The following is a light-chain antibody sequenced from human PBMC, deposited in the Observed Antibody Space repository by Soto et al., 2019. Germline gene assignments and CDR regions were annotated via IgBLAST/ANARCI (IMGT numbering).Light chain of an antibody. V-gene: IGKV4-1*01. CDR3: QHYSRPPSP. J-gene: IGKJ1*01. CDR2: CAS. CDR1: QSVLYSSNNKNY. Sequence: VTISQKARATINCKSSQSVLYSSNNKNYLAWYQQKPGQPPKLLIRCASTRELGVPDRISGSGSGTDFTLTISSLQAEDVAIYYCQHYSRPPSPFGQATTADI.